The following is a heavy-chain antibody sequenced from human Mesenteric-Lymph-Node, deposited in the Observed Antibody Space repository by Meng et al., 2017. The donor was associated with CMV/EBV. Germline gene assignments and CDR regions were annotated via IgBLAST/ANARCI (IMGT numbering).Heavy chain of an antibody. J-gene: IGHJ5*02. CDR3: ARLPFRGYSGLDNWFDP. CDR1: SISSGDYY. V-gene: IGHV4-31*02. D-gene: IGHD5-12*01. Sequence: SISSGDYYWSWIRQHPGKGLEWIGNIYYSGSSYYNPSLKSRVTISVDTSKNQFSLKLSSVTAADTAVYYCARLPFRGYSGLDNWFDPWGQGTLVTVSS. CDR2: IYYSGSS.